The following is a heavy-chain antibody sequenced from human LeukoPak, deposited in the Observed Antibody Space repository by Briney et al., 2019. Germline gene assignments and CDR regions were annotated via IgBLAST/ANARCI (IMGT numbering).Heavy chain of an antibody. V-gene: IGHV5-51*01. J-gene: IGHJ5*02. CDR3: ARHGRDIVVANRFDP. D-gene: IGHD2-2*01. CDR1: GYSFTSYW. Sequence: GESLKISCKGSGYSFTSYWIGWVRQMPGKGLEWMGIIYPGDSDTRYSPSFQGQVTISADKSISTAYLQWSSLKASDTAMYYCARHGRDIVVANRFDPRGQGTLVTVSS. CDR2: IYPGDSDT.